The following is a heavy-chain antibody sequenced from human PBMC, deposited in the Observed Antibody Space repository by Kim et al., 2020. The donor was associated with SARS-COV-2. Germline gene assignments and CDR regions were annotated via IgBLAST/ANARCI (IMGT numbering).Heavy chain of an antibody. CDR3: AKIFNLGADIYWFFDL. Sequence: DSVKGRFTISRDNSKNTLHLQMDSLRPEDTAVYYCAKIFNLGADIYWFFDLWGRSTLVTVSS. J-gene: IGHJ2*01. V-gene: IGHV3-30*02. D-gene: IGHD1-26*01.